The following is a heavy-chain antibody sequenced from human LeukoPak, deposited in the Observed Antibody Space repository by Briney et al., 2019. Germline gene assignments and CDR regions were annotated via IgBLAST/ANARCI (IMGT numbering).Heavy chain of an antibody. Sequence: KPGGSLGLSCAASGFTFSDYYMSWIRQAPGKGLEWVSYISSSGSTIYYADSVKGRFTISRDNAKNSLYLQMNSLRAEDTAVYYCARDRSPPDYYYYYMDVWGKGTTVTVSS. CDR2: ISSSGSTI. V-gene: IGHV3-11*01. CDR3: ARDRSPPDYYYYYMDV. CDR1: GFTFSDYY. J-gene: IGHJ6*03.